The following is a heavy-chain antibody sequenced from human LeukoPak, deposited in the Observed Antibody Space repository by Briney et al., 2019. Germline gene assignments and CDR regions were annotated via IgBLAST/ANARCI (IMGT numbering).Heavy chain of an antibody. J-gene: IGHJ4*02. CDR1: GFAFSRYA. CDR3: TKESDYSNAAPEWGFDS. D-gene: IGHD3-3*01. Sequence: GGSLKLSCVASGFAFSRYAMSWVRQAPGKGLEWVSGVSGSSSHTADAGSVKGRFTISRDNSRNTLYLQMHSLRADDTAVYYCTKESDYSNAAPEWGFDSWGQGTLVTVSS. CDR2: VSGSSSHT. V-gene: IGHV3-23*01.